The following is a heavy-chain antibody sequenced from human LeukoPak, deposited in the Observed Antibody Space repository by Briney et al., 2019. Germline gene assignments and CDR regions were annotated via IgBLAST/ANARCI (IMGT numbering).Heavy chain of an antibody. D-gene: IGHD1-26*01. Sequence: PSETLSLTCTVSGGSISSRAQYWSWIRKAPGKGLEWVGFIYHSGYTSYNPSLRSRLTLSLDRSRNHFSLTLKSVTAADAAVYYCATGWEPPIFDSWGQGTLVSVSS. J-gene: IGHJ4*02. CDR1: GGSISSRAQY. CDR3: ATGWEPPIFDS. CDR2: IYHSGYT. V-gene: IGHV4-30-2*01.